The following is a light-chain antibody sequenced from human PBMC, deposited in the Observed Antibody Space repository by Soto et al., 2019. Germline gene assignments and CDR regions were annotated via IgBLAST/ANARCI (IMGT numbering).Light chain of an antibody. J-gene: IGKJ1*01. CDR3: HQYNHWWT. CDR2: GAS. Sequence: EIVMTQSPATLSVSPGERATLSCRASQSISTNLVWYQQRPGRAPRLLIYGASTRDTGIPARFSGSGSGTEFTLTISSLQSEDFAVYYCHQYNHWWTFGQGTRVGIK. V-gene: IGKV3-15*01. CDR1: QSISTN.